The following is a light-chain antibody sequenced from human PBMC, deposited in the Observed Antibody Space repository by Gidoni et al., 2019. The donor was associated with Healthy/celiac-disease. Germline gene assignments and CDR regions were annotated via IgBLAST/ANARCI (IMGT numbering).Light chain of an antibody. J-gene: IGLJ2*01. V-gene: IGLV2-14*01. CDR1: SSDVVGYNY. Sequence: QSALTQPAYVSGSPGQSITLSCTGTSSDVVGYNYVSWYQQHPGKAPKLMIYDVSNRPPGVSNRFSGSKSGNTASLTISGLQAEDEADYYCSSYTSSSTLVVFGGGTKLTVL. CDR2: DVS. CDR3: SSYTSSSTLVV.